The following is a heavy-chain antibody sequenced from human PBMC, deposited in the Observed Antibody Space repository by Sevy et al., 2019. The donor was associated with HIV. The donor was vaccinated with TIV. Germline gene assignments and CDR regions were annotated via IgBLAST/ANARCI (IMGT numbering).Heavy chain of an antibody. D-gene: IGHD3-16*01. J-gene: IGHJ4*02. CDR1: GFTFSAYR. Sequence: GGSLRLSCAASGFTFSAYRMNWVRQAPGKGLEWVANIKSDGSDKHYVHSVEGRFTISRDNAKNSLYLQMNSLRVEDTAVYYCAQETVGRFDSWGQGTLVTVSS. CDR2: IKSDGSDK. CDR3: AQETVGRFDS. V-gene: IGHV3-7*01.